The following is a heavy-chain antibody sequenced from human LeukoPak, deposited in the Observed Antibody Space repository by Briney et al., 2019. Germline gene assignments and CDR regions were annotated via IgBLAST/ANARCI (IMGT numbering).Heavy chain of an antibody. Sequence: GGSLRLSCAASGFTFSSYAMSWVRQAPGKGLEWVSAISGSGGSTYYADSVKGRFTISRDNSKSTLYPQMNSLRAEDTAVYYCAKALFGAYYYGSGSYDNWFDPWGQGTLVTVSS. CDR3: AKALFGAYYYGSGSYDNWFDP. CDR2: ISGSGGST. D-gene: IGHD3-10*01. V-gene: IGHV3-23*01. CDR1: GFTFSSYA. J-gene: IGHJ5*02.